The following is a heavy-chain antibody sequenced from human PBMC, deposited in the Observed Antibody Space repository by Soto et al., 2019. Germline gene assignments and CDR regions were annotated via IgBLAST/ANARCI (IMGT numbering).Heavy chain of an antibody. CDR1: GYTFTGYY. V-gene: IGHV1-2*02. D-gene: IGHD6-6*01. CDR3: ARGGSRSLEY. J-gene: IGHJ4*02. Sequence: QVQLVQSGAEVKKPGASVKVSCKASGYTFTGYYMHWVRQAPGQGPEWMGWINPNSGGTTYAQKFQGRVTVTRDTSISTAYMELSSLRSDDTAVYYWARGGSRSLEYWGQVTLVTVS. CDR2: INPNSGGT.